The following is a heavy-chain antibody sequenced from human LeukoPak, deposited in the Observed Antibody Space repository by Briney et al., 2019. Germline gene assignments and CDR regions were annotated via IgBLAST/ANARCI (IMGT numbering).Heavy chain of an antibody. CDR1: GFTFDDYA. V-gene: IGHV3-9*01. J-gene: IGHJ5*02. Sequence: GGSLRLSCAASGFTFDDYAMHWVRQAPGKGLEWVSGISWNSGSIGYADSVKGRFTISRDNAKNSLYLQMNSLGAEDTALYYCAKDGHCSSTSCQGWFDPWGHGTLVTVSS. CDR2: ISWNSGSI. D-gene: IGHD2-2*01. CDR3: AKDGHCSSTSCQGWFDP.